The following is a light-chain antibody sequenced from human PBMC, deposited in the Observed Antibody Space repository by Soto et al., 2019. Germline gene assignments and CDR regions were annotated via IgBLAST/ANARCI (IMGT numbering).Light chain of an antibody. V-gene: IGLV2-14*01. CDR2: EVN. CDR1: SSDVGDFNY. Sequence: QSALTQSASVSGSPGQSITISCTGTSSDVGDFNYVFWYQHHPGKAPKLIIYEVNNRPSGVSDRFSGSKSGNTASLTISGLQPEDEADYYCSSYSSSSTPVLFGGRTQLTVL. J-gene: IGLJ2*01. CDR3: SSYSSSSTPVL.